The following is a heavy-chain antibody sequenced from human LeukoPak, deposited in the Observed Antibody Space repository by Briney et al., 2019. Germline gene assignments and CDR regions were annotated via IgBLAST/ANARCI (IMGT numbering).Heavy chain of an antibody. D-gene: IGHD3-16*01. Sequence: EPSETLSHTCTVSGGSISSYYWSWIRQPPGKGLEWIGYIYYSGSTNYNPSLKSRVTISVDTSKNQFSLKLSSVTAADTAVYYCARQGEKGADYWGQGTLVTVSS. CDR2: IYYSGST. J-gene: IGHJ4*02. CDR1: GGSISSYY. CDR3: ARQGEKGADY. V-gene: IGHV4-59*08.